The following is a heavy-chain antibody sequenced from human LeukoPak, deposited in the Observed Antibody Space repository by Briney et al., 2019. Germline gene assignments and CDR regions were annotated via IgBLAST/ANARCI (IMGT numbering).Heavy chain of an antibody. Sequence: SVKVSCKASGNTFTAYYIHWVRQAPGQGLEWMGGIIPIFGTANYAQKFQGRVTITTDESTSTAYMELSSLRSEDTAVYYCAREDYYDSSGYYWVWFDPWGQGTLVTVSS. CDR3: AREDYYDSSGYYWVWFDP. J-gene: IGHJ5*02. CDR1: GNTFTAYY. V-gene: IGHV1-69*05. CDR2: IIPIFGTA. D-gene: IGHD3-22*01.